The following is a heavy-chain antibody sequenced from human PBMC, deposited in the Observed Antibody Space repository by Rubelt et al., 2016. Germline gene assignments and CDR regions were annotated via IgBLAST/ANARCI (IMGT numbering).Heavy chain of an antibody. CDR2: ISYDGSNK. D-gene: IGHD5-18*01. V-gene: IGHV3-30*01. J-gene: IGHJ4*02. Sequence: GAVISYDGSNKYYADSVKGRFTISRDNSKNTLYLQMNSLRAEDTAVYYCASSPEAMEDYWGQGTLVTVSS. CDR3: ASSPEAMEDY.